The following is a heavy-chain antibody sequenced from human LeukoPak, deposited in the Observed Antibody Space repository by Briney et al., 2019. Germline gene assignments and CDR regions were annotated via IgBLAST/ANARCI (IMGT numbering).Heavy chain of an antibody. V-gene: IGHV3-21*01. Sequence: GGSLRLSCAASGFTFSSYSMNWVRQAPGKGLEWVSSISSSSSYIYYADSVKGRFTISRDNAKNSLYLQMNSLRAEDTAVCYCARDGLLGAFDIWGQGTMVIVSS. J-gene: IGHJ3*02. CDR2: ISSSSSYI. D-gene: IGHD1-26*01. CDR3: ARDGLLGAFDI. CDR1: GFTFSSYS.